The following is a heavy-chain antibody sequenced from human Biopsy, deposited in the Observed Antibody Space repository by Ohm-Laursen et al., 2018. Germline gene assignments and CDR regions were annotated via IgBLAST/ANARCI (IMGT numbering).Heavy chain of an antibody. D-gene: IGHD4-23*01. CDR2: ISYTGYT. CDR3: ARGSNDFGGLYFPR. J-gene: IGHJ4*02. V-gene: IGHV4-59*11. CDR1: GDSFTGHY. Sequence: GTLSLTCTVSGDSFTGHYWSWIRQPPGKGLEWIGQISYTGYTSYNASLKSRVTISVDTSRNHFSLRLSSLTAADTAVYYCARGSNDFGGLYFPRWGQGTLLTVSS.